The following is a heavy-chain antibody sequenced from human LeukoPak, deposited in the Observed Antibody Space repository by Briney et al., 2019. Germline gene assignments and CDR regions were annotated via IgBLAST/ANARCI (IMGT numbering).Heavy chain of an antibody. CDR1: GYTFTAFH. CDR2: INPDGGGT. Sequence: ASVTVSFTASGYTFTAFHIHWVRQAPGQGLEWMGWINPDGGGTIFGQRFQGRVSMTRDTSISTAYMELGSLRSDDTAVYYCTRSHDYTNYVGPWGQGTLVTVSS. J-gene: IGHJ5*02. D-gene: IGHD4-11*01. CDR3: TRSHDYTNYVGP. V-gene: IGHV1-2*02.